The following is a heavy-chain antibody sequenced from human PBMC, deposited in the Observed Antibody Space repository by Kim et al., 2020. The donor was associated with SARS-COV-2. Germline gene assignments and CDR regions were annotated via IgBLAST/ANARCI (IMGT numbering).Heavy chain of an antibody. D-gene: IGHD6-19*01. J-gene: IGHJ3*01. Sequence: GGSLRLSCVASGFTFERFTIGRYRLARVRQAPGEALEWEDNINKDGTRAYYVGSMKGRFTIARDNAHNSLYLHVTSLRTDDAAMFYCARAVTGRIDAFGLGGQGTMVSVSS. CDR2: INKDGTRA. CDR3: ARAVTGRIDAFGL. V-gene: IGHV3-7*03. CDR1: GFTFERFTIGRYR.